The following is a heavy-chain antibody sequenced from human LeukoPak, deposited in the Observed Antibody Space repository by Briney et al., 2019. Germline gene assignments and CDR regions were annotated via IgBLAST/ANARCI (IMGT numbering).Heavy chain of an antibody. V-gene: IGHV1-2*02. CDR1: RYTFAGYS. Sequence: ASVKVSCKASRYTFAGYSTHWVRQAPGQGLEWMGWINPNSGGTNYAQKFQGRVTMTGDTSISTAYMELSRLTSDDTAVYYCARGRGSYSLDYWGQGTLVTVSS. D-gene: IGHD1-26*01. CDR2: INPNSGGT. J-gene: IGHJ4*02. CDR3: ARGRGSYSLDY.